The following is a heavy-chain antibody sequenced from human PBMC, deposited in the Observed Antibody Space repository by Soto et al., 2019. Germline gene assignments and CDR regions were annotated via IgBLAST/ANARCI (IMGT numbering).Heavy chain of an antibody. Sequence: GGSLRLSCAAPGFTFRSYSMDWVRQASGKGLEWVAVISYDGTNKYYADSVKGRFTISRDNSKNTLSLQMNSLRPDDTAVYYCARGDSNSWSDFWGQGTLVTVSS. CDR2: ISYDGTNK. CDR3: ARGDSNSWSDF. J-gene: IGHJ4*02. D-gene: IGHD6-13*01. V-gene: IGHV3-30*01. CDR1: GFTFRSYS.